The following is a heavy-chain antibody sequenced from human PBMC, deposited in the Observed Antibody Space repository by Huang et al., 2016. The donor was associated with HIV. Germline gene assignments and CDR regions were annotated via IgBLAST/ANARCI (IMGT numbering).Heavy chain of an antibody. CDR1: GFTFSSYG. J-gene: IGHJ6*03. V-gene: IGHV3-30*18. CDR2: ISDDGSNK. CDR3: AKEGSGWYSAQLGYYYYYMDV. Sequence: QVQLVESGGGVVQPGRSLRLSCAASGFTFSSYGMHWVRQAPGKGREWVTFISDDGSNKYYADSVKGRFTISRDDSKNTLYLQMNSLRAEDTAVYYCAKEGSGWYSAQLGYYYYYMDVWGKGTTVTVSS. D-gene: IGHD6-19*01.